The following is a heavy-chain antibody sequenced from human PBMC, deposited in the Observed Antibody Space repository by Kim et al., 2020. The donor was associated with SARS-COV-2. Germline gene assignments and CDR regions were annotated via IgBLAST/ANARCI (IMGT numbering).Heavy chain of an antibody. CDR2: IWYDGSYK. Sequence: GGSLRLSCAASGFIFSSYAMHWVRQAPGKGLEWVAVIWYDGSYKHYADSVKGRFTLSRDNSKNTLYLQMNSLRAEDTAVYYCAKDNVRGCYGYYYGMDVCGQRTTGTAS. D-gene: IGHD3-16*01. CDR1: GFIFSSYA. V-gene: IGHV3-33*06. J-gene: IGHJ6*02. CDR3: AKDNVRGCYGYYYGMDV.